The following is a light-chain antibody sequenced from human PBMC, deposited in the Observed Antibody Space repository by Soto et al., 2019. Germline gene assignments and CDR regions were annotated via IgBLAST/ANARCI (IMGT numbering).Light chain of an antibody. CDR2: YDD. V-gene: IGLV1-36*01. J-gene: IGLJ2*01. CDR1: SSNIGKNA. Sequence: QSVLTQPPSVSEAPRQRVTISCSGSSSNIGKNAVNWYQQFPGKAPKLLIYYDDLLPSGVSDRFSGSKSGTSASLAISGLQSEDEADYCCAAWDDSLNGVVFGGGTKLTVL. CDR3: AAWDDSLNGVV.